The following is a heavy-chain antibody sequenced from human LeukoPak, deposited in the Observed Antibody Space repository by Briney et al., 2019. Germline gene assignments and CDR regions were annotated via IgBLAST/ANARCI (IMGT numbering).Heavy chain of an antibody. D-gene: IGHD2-2*01. Sequence: GGSLRLSCAASGFTFSSYGMHWVRQAPGKGLEWVAFIRYDGSNKYYADSVKGRFTISRDNSKNTLYLQMNSLSAEDTAVYYCAKDLYCSSTSCPPDAFDIWGQGTMVTVSS. CDR3: AKDLYCSSTSCPPDAFDI. CDR2: IRYDGSNK. J-gene: IGHJ3*02. CDR1: GFTFSSYG. V-gene: IGHV3-30*02.